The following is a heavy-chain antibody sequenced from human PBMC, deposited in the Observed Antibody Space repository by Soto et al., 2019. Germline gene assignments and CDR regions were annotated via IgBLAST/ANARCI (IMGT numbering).Heavy chain of an antibody. CDR3: TKANRYCSGANCFTFDY. V-gene: IGHV3-23*01. D-gene: IGHD2-15*01. Sequence: PGGSLRLSCAASGFTFSSYAMSWVRQAPGKGLEWVSAISSSGGSTYYADSVKGRFTISRDNSKNTLYLQMNSLRAEDTAVYYCTKANRYCSGANCFTFDYWGLGTLVTVPS. J-gene: IGHJ4*02. CDR1: GFTFSSYA. CDR2: ISSSGGST.